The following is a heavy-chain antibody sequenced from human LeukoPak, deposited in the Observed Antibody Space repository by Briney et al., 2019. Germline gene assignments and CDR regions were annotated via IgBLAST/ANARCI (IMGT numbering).Heavy chain of an antibody. CDR3: ARDREAVAGENLDY. CDR1: GYTFTGYY. V-gene: IGHV1-2*06. D-gene: IGHD6-19*01. Sequence: SVKVSCKASGYTFTGYYMHWVRQAPGQGLEWMGRINPNSGGTNYAQKFQGRVTMTRDTSISTAYMELSRLRSDDTAVYYCARDREAVAGENLDYWGQGTLVTVSS. J-gene: IGHJ4*02. CDR2: INPNSGGT.